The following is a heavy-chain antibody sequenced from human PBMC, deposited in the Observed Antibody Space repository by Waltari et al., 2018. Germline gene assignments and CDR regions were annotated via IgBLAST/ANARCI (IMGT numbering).Heavy chain of an antibody. J-gene: IGHJ5*02. CDR3: ARHLTNIVVVPAAIDWFDP. Sequence: QVQLQESGPGLVKPSETLSLTCTVSGYSISSGYYWGWIRQPPGKGLEWIGSIYHSGSTYYNPSLKSRVTISVDTSKNQFSLKLSSVTAADTAVYYCARHLTNIVVVPAAIDWFDPWGQGTLVTVSS. CDR2: IYHSGST. D-gene: IGHD2-2*02. V-gene: IGHV4-38-2*02. CDR1: GYSISSGYY.